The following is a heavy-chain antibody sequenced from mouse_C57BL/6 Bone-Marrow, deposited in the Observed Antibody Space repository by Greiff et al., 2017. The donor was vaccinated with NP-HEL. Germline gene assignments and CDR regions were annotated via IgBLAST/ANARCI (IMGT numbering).Heavy chain of an antibody. V-gene: IGHV1-64*01. D-gene: IGHD4-1*01. CDR1: GYTFTSYW. J-gene: IGHJ3*01. Sequence: VQLQQPGAELVKPGASVKLSCKASGYTFTSYWMHWVKQRPGQGLEWIGMIHPNSGSTNYNEKFKSKATLTVDKSSSTAYMQLSSLTSEDSAVYYCAKLSGTTSFAYWGQGTLVTVSA. CDR2: IHPNSGST. CDR3: AKLSGTTSFAY.